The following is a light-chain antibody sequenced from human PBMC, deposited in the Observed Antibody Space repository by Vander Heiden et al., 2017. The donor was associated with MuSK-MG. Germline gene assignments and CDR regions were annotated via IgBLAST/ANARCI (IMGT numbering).Light chain of an antibody. J-gene: IGKJ5*01. Sequence: DIQMTQSPSSLSASVGDRVTITCQASQDISNYLNWYQQKPGKAPKLLIYDASNLETGVPSRFSGSGSGTDFTFTISSLQPEDIATYYCQQYYNLSITFGQGTRLXIK. CDR2: DAS. V-gene: IGKV1-33*01. CDR1: QDISNY. CDR3: QQYYNLSIT.